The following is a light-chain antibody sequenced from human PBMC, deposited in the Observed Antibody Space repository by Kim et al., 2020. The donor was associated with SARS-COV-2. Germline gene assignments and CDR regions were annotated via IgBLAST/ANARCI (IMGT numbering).Light chain of an antibody. CDR3: QQYRTYPPLT. V-gene: IGKV1-5*03. Sequence: SIGDRVTITCRASQSISDWLAWYQQKPGRAPKLLIYKASRLDSGVPSRFSGSGSETEFSLNISRLQPDDFATYYCQQYRTYPPLTFGGGTKVDIK. CDR2: KAS. J-gene: IGKJ4*01. CDR1: QSISDW.